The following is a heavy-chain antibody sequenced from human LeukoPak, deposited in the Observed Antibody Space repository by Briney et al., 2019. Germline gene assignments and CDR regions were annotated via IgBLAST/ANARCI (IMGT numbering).Heavy chain of an antibody. CDR3: AELGITMIGGV. CDR2: ISSSGSTI. D-gene: IGHD3-10*02. Sequence: GGSLRLSCAASGLTFSSYGMHWVRQAPGKGLEWVSYISSSGSTIYYADSVKGRFTISRDNAKNSLYLQMNSLRAEDTAVYYCAELGITMIGGVWGKGTTVTISS. V-gene: IGHV3-48*03. CDR1: GLTFSSYG. J-gene: IGHJ6*04.